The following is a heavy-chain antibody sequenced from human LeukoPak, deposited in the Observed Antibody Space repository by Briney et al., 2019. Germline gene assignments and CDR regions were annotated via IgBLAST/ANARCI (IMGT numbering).Heavy chain of an antibody. Sequence: GGSLRLSCAASGFTFSNAWMSWVRQAPGKGLEWVGRIKSKTDGGTTDYAAPVKGRFTISRDDSKNTLYLQMNSLKTEDTAVYYCTTDDIMITFGGVIVISDYFDYWGQGTLVTVSS. D-gene: IGHD3-16*02. CDR2: IKSKTDGGTT. J-gene: IGHJ4*02. V-gene: IGHV3-15*01. CDR1: GFTFSNAW. CDR3: TTDDIMITFGGVIVISDYFDY.